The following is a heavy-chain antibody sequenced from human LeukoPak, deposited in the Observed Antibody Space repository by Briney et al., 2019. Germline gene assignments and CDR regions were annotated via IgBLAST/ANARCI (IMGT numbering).Heavy chain of an antibody. Sequence: SETLSLTCTVSGGSVSSGSYYWSWIRLPPGKGLEWIGYIYYSGSTNYNPSLKSRVTISVDTSKNQFSLKLSSVTAADTAVYYCARVGTADAFDIWGQGTMVTVSS. CDR3: ARVGTADAFDI. D-gene: IGHD1-1*01. J-gene: IGHJ3*02. V-gene: IGHV4-61*01. CDR2: IYYSGST. CDR1: GGSVSSGSYY.